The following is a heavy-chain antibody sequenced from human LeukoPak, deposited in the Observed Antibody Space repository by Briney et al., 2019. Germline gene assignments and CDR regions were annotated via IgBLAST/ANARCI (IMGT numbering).Heavy chain of an antibody. V-gene: IGHV3-30*02. D-gene: IGHD3-3*01. CDR3: AREIFWSGYYSNLHFDY. CDR2: IRYDGSNT. CDR1: GFTFNNYG. Sequence: RSGGSLRLSCVASGFTFNNYGMHWVRQAPGKGLEWVTFIRYDGSNTYYADSVKGRFTISRDNSRNTLYLQMDSLRAEDTAVYYCAREIFWSGYYSNLHFDYWGRGTQVTVSS. J-gene: IGHJ4*02.